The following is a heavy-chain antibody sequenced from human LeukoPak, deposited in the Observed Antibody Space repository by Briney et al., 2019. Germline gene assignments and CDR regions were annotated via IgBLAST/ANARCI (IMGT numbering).Heavy chain of an antibody. CDR3: ARFRPNWGLDY. CDR1: GGPITVYH. CDR2: IHYTGST. Sequence: SETLSLTCSVSGGPITVYHWIWIRQPPGKGLEFIGYIHYTGSTNYNSSLTSRISISTDTSKNQFSLKMTSVTAADTAVYYCARFRPNWGLDYWGQGTLVTVSS. J-gene: IGHJ4*02. D-gene: IGHD7-27*01. V-gene: IGHV4-59*01.